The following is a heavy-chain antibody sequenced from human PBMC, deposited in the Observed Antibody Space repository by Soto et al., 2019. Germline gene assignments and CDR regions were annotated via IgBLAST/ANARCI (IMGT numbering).Heavy chain of an antibody. CDR3: AKFRRSGDSSSSYNGMHS. CDR1: GFTFSSYA. CDR2: ISGSGGST. V-gene: IGHV3-23*01. Sequence: GGSLRLSCAASGFTFSSYAMSWVRQAPGKGLEWVSAISGSGGSTYYADSVKGRFTISRDNSKNTLYLQMNSLRAEDTAVYYCAKFRRSGDSSSSYNGMHSRGQGPPVTV. J-gene: IGHJ6*02. D-gene: IGHD3-3*01.